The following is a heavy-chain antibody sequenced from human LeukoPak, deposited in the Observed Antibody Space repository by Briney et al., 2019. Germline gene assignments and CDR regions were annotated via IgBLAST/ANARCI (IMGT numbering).Heavy chain of an antibody. V-gene: IGHV4-34*11. CDR2: IYYSGRI. CDR3: ARMVPLWELSSYYFDY. J-gene: IGHJ4*02. CDR1: GGSFSGYY. Sequence: SETLSLTCAVYGGSFSGYYWSWIRQPPGKGLEWIGYIYYSGRINYNPSLKSRVTISVDTSKNQFSLKLSSVTAADTAVYYCARMVPLWELSSYYFDYWGQGTLVTVSS. D-gene: IGHD1-26*01.